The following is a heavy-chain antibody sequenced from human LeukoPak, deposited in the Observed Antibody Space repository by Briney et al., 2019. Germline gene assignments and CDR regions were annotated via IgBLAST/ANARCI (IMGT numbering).Heavy chain of an antibody. J-gene: IGHJ4*02. V-gene: IGHV4-34*01. CDR1: GGSFSGYY. Sequence: SETLSLTCAVYGGSFSGYYWSWIRQPPGNGLEWIGEINHSGSTNYNPSLKSRVTISVDTSKNQFSLKLSSVTAADTAVYYRARAHKSLGELLLWGQGTLVTVSS. D-gene: IGHD3-10*01. CDR2: INHSGST. CDR3: ARAHKSLGELLL.